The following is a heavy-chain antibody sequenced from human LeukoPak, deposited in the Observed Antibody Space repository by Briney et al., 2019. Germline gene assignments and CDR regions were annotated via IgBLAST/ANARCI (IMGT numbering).Heavy chain of an antibody. V-gene: IGHV4-4*07. CDR3: ARDPRKRGDFDY. CDR1: GGSISSYY. J-gene: IGHJ4*02. CDR2: IYTSGST. D-gene: IGHD3-10*01. Sequence: SETLSLTCTVSGGSISSYYWSWIRQPAGKGLEWIGRIYTSGSTNYNPSLKSRVTMSVDTSKNQFSLKLSSVTAADTAVNYCARDPRKRGDFDYWGQGTLVTVSS.